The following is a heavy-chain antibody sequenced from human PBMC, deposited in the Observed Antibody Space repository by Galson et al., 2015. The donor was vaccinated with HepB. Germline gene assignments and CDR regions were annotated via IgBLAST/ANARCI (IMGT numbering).Heavy chain of an antibody. Sequence: SVKVSCKVSGYTLTELPMHWVRQAPGKGLEWMGGFDPEDGETIYAQKFQGRVTMTEDTSTDTAYMELSSLRSEDTAVYYCATTPIVATIIGGSWGFDPWGQGTLVTVSS. CDR3: ATTPIVATIIGGSWGFDP. V-gene: IGHV1-24*01. D-gene: IGHD5-12*01. CDR2: FDPEDGET. J-gene: IGHJ5*02. CDR1: GYTLTELP.